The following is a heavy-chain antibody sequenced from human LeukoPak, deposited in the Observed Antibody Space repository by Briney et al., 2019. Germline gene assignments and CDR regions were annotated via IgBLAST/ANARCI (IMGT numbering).Heavy chain of an antibody. CDR2: TSNRGST. D-gene: IGHD6-13*01. V-gene: IGHV4-59*01. CDR1: GGSISGYY. CDR3: ARDRGSAGGFDY. Sequence: SETLSLTCTVSGGSISGYYWSWIRQAPGKGLEWIAYTSNRGSTNYNPSLKNRVTISGDTSKSQLSLKLSSVTAADTAVYYCARDRGSAGGFDYWGQGTLVTVSS. J-gene: IGHJ4*02.